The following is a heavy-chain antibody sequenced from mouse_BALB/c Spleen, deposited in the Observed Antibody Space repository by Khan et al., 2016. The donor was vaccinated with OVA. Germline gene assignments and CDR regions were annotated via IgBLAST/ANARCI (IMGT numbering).Heavy chain of an antibody. CDR1: GFSLTSSG. CDR2: IWAGGST. V-gene: IGHV2-9*02. J-gene: IGHJ2*01. D-gene: IGHD1-3*01. CDR3: ARLEDI. Sequence: VQLQESGPCLVAPSQSLSITCTVSGFSLTSSGVHWVRQPPGKGLEWLGVIWAGGSTNYNSALMSRLSISKDNSKSQVFLKMNSVRTDDTAMCYCARLEDIWVQGTTLTVSS.